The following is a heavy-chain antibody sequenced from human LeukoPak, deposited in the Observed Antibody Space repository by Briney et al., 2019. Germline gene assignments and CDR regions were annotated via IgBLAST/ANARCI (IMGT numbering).Heavy chain of an antibody. V-gene: IGHV4-59*05. CDR2: IYYSGSM. Sequence: SETLSLTCTVSGGAISGYYWSWIRQPAGKGLEWIGTIYYSGSMYYNPSLKSRVTISVDTSNNQFSLKLTSVTAADTAVYYCARHEGPYSSGWPAGGFFDYWGQGTLVTVSS. CDR1: GGAISGYY. CDR3: ARHEGPYSSGWPAGGFFDY. J-gene: IGHJ4*02. D-gene: IGHD6-19*01.